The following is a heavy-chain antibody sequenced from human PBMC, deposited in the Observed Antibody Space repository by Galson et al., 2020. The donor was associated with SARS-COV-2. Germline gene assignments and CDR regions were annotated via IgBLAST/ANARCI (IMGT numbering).Heavy chain of an antibody. V-gene: IGHV3-33*01. J-gene: IGHJ4*02. CDR2: IWHDGNKI. Sequence: GGSLRLYCAASGLTFSGYGMHWVRQTPGNGLEWVDLIWHDGNKIYYADSVKGRFTISRDNSKNTLYLEMNSLRAEDTAVYYCAGLRTNWYFDYWGQGTLVTVSS. CDR3: AGLRTNWYFDY. CDR1: GLTFSGYG. D-gene: IGHD1-1*01.